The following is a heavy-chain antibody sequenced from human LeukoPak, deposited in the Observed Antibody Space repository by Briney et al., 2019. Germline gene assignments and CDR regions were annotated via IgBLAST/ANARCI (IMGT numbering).Heavy chain of an antibody. Sequence: ASVKVSCKASGYTFTSYDINWVRQATGQGLEWMGWMNPNSGNTGYAQKFQGRVTMTRNTSISTAYMELSSLRSEDTAAYYCARAGVGVVVPAAAYYYYYYMDVWGKGTTVTVSS. CDR2: MNPNSGNT. CDR1: GYTFTSYD. D-gene: IGHD2-2*01. J-gene: IGHJ6*03. V-gene: IGHV1-8*01. CDR3: ARAGVGVVVPAAAYYYYYYMDV.